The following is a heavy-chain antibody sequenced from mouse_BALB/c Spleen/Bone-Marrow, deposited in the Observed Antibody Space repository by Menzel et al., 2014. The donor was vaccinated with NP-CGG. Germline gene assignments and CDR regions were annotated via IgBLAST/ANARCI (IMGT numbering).Heavy chain of an antibody. CDR2: IRNKANGYTT. J-gene: IGHJ2*01. D-gene: IGHD1-1*01. Sequence: EVMLVESGGGLVQPGGSLRLSCATSGFTFTDYYMNWVRQPPGKALEWLGFIRNKANGYTTEYSASVKGRFTISRDNSQSVLYLQMNTLRAKDSATYYCARDSRSTVSHFDYWGQGTTLTVSS. CDR1: GFTFTDYY. CDR3: ARDSRSTVSHFDY. V-gene: IGHV7-3*02.